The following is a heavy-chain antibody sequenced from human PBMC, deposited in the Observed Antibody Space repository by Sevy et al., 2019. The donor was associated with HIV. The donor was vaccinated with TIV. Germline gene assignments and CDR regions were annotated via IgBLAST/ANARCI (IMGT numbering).Heavy chain of an antibody. Sequence: GSLRLSCAASGFTFSDYYMSWIRQAPGKGLEWISDISSGSTYTNYADSVKGRFTISRDNAKNSLYLQMNSLRAEDTAVYYCARDRRNYGGQYFDYWGQGTLVTVSS. CDR3: ARDRRNYGGQYFDY. CDR2: ISSGSTYT. CDR1: GFTFSDYY. D-gene: IGHD4-17*01. V-gene: IGHV3-11*06. J-gene: IGHJ4*02.